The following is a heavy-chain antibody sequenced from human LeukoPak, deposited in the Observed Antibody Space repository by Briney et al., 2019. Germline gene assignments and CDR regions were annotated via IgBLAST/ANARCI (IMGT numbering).Heavy chain of an antibody. J-gene: IGHJ4*02. Sequence: PGGSLRLSCAASGFTFSSSWMSWVRQAPGKGLEWVANIQQDGSDKYYVDSVKGRFTISRDNAKTSLYLQMNSLRAEDTAVYYCARDLYRIVVVPHYFDYWGQGTLVTVSS. D-gene: IGHD3-22*01. V-gene: IGHV3-7*01. CDR1: GFTFSSSW. CDR2: IQQDGSDK. CDR3: ARDLYRIVVVPHYFDY.